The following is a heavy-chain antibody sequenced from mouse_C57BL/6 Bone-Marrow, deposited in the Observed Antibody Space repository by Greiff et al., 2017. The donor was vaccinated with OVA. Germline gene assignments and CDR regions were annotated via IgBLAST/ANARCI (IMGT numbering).Heavy chain of an antibody. CDR1: GLTFSDYG. J-gene: IGHJ2*01. Sequence: EVKLMESGGGLVKPGGSLKLSCAASGLTFSDYGMHWVRQAPEKGLEWVAYISSGSSTIYYADTVKGRFTISRDNAKNTLFLQMTSLRSEDTAMYYCARGRRDYFDYWGQGTTLTVSS. D-gene: IGHD1-2*01. CDR2: ISSGSSTI. CDR3: ARGRRDYFDY. V-gene: IGHV5-17*01.